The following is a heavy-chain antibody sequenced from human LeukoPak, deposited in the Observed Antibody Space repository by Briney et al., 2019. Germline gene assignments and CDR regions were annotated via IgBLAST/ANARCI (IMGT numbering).Heavy chain of an antibody. CDR3: ARGSTRDSSGWYGPGKWFDP. D-gene: IGHD6-19*01. Sequence: ASVKVSCKASGYTFTYYYMHWVRQAPGQGLEWMGWINLNSGGTNYAQNFQGRVTMTRDTSISTAFLELSSLRSDDTAVYYCARGSTRDSSGWYGPGKWFDPWGQGTLVTVSS. CDR2: INLNSGGT. V-gene: IGHV1-2*02. CDR1: GYTFTYYY. J-gene: IGHJ5*02.